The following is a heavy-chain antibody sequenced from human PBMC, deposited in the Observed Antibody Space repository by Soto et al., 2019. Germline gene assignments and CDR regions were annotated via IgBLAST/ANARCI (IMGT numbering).Heavy chain of an antibody. CDR3: ARRPNNDYCWFDP. J-gene: IGHJ5*02. CDR2: IYYSGST. V-gene: IGHV4-39*01. CDR1: GGSISSSSYY. Sequence: SETLSLTCTVSGGSISSSSYYWGWIRQPPGKGLEWIGSIYYSGSTYYNPSLKSRVTISVDTSKNQFSLKLSSVTAADTAVYYCARRPNNDYCWFDPWGQGTLVTVSS. D-gene: IGHD1-1*01.